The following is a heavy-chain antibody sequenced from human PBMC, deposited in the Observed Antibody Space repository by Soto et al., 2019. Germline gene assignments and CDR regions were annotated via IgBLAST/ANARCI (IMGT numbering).Heavy chain of an antibody. V-gene: IGHV3-33*01. CDR2: IWYDGSNK. J-gene: IGHJ4*02. CDR3: ARGPHSSTEFRH. CDR1: GFTFSSYG. Sequence: GGSLRLSCAASGFTFSSYGMHWVRQAPGKGLEWVAVIWYDGSNKYYADSVKGRFTISRDNSTSTAYMELSSLRSEDTAVYYCARGPHSSTEFRHWGQGTLVTVSS. D-gene: IGHD4-17*01.